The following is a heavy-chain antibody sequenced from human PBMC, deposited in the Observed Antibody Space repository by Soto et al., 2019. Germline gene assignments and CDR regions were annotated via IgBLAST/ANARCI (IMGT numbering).Heavy chain of an antibody. CDR1: GYNFIDYY. CDR3: ARPPGYISDWYYFDL. Sequence: QVQLVQSGAEVKKPGASVKVSCEASGYNFIDYYIHWVRQAPGQGFEWVGRISPKSGGTNSAQKFEGRVTMTWDTSLNTAYMELSSLESDDTAVYYCARPPGYISDWYYFDLWGQGTRVTVSS. D-gene: IGHD3-9*01. J-gene: IGHJ4*02. V-gene: IGHV1-2*02. CDR2: ISPKSGGT.